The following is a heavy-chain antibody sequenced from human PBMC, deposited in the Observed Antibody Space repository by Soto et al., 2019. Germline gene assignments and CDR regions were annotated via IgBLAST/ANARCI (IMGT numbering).Heavy chain of an antibody. CDR1: GFTFSSYA. CDR3: ARGPPWGDGSGSYAFDI. D-gene: IGHD3-10*01. V-gene: IGHV3-30-3*01. Sequence: GGSLRLSCAASGFTFSSYAMHWVRQAPGKGLEWVAVISYDGSNKYYADSVKGRFTISRDNAKNSLYLQMNSLRAEDTAVYYCARGPPWGDGSGSYAFDIWGQGTMVTVSS. CDR2: ISYDGSNK. J-gene: IGHJ3*02.